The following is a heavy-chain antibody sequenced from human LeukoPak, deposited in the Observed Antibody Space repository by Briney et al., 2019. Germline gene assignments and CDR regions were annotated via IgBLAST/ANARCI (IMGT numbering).Heavy chain of an antibody. Sequence: SETLSLTCTVSGGSISSSNYYWGWIRQPPGKGLEWIASIHYSETTYYNPSLKSRVTISVDTSKNHFSLKLSSVTAADTAVYYCARGPTYQPIDFWGQGTLVTVSS. CDR2: IHYSETT. V-gene: IGHV4-39*02. J-gene: IGHJ4*02. CDR1: GGSISSSNYY. D-gene: IGHD2-2*01. CDR3: ARGPTYQPIDF.